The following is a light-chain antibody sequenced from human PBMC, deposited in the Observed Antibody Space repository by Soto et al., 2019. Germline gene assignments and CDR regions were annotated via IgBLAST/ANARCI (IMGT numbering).Light chain of an antibody. V-gene: IGKV3-15*01. J-gene: IGKJ1*01. Sequence: ERVMTQSPATLSVSPGERAILSCRASRTVDNNLAWYQQKPGQAPRLLISAASTRATGIPARFSGTGSGTEFTLTISSLQSEDIAVYYCQQYHNWPWAFGKGTKVEIK. CDR3: QQYHNWPWA. CDR1: RTVDNN. CDR2: AAS.